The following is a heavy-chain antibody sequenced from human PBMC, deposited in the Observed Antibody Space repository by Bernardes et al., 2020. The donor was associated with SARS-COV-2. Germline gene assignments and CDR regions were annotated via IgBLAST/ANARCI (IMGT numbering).Heavy chain of an antibody. CDR1: GGSISSYY. CDR3: SRGDSGCLFHYYMDV. J-gene: IGHJ6*03. D-gene: IGHD6-19*01. CDR2: IYTSGST. V-gene: IGHV4-4*07. Sequence: SETLSLTCTVSGGSISSYYLSWIRQPAGKGLAWIWRIYTSGSTNYNPSLKSRVTMSVDTSKNQFSLKLISVTAADTAVYYCSRGDSGCLFHYYMDVWGKGNTVNVSS.